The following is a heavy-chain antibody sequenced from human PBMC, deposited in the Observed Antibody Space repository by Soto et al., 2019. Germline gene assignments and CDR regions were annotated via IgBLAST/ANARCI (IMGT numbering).Heavy chain of an antibody. J-gene: IGHJ4*02. Sequence: QVQLVQSGAEVKKAGASVKVSCKASGYTFFSYGISWVRQAPGQGLEWMGWISPYNGDTNYSLTLQGRVSMTTDTSTSTAYMELRSLKSDDTAVYYCARALRTLSPSQFSVTTMDNWGQGTLVTVSS. V-gene: IGHV1-18*01. D-gene: IGHD3-22*01. CDR1: GYTFFSYG. CDR2: ISPYNGDT. CDR3: ARALRTLSPSQFSVTTMDN.